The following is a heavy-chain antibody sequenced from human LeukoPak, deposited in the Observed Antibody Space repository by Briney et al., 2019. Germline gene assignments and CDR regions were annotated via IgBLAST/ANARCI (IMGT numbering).Heavy chain of an antibody. V-gene: IGHV3-48*04. Sequence: PGGSLRLSCAASGFTFSSYWMSWVRQAPGKGLEWVSYISSSGSTIYYADSVKGRFTISRDNAKNSLYLQMNSLRAEDTAVYYCARRDDSSGWSGYFDYWGQGTLVTVSS. CDR1: GFTFSSYW. J-gene: IGHJ4*02. D-gene: IGHD6-19*01. CDR2: ISSSGSTI. CDR3: ARRDDSSGWSGYFDY.